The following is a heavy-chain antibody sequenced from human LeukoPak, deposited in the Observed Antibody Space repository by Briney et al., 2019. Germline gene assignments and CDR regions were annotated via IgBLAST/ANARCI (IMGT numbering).Heavy chain of an antibody. CDR3: ASAPVVVVAATRYYYYGMDV. J-gene: IGHJ6*02. CDR2: IIAIFGTA. Sequence: GSSVNVSGKAAGGTFISYAIRWVRQAPGQGLEWMGRIIAIFGTAKYAQKLQGRVTITADESTSTASMELSSLRPDDTAVYHCASAPVVVVAATRYYYYGMDVWGQGTTVTVS. CDR1: GGTFISYA. D-gene: IGHD2-15*01. V-gene: IGHV1-69*01.